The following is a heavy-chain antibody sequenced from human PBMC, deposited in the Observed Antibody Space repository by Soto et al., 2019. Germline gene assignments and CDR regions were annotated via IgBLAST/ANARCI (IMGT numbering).Heavy chain of an antibody. D-gene: IGHD6-19*01. CDR3: ARDRQSSGWLDAFDI. CDR1: GFTVSSNY. CDR2: IFTGGST. V-gene: IGHV3-53*04. Sequence: EVQLVGSGGGLVQPGGSLRLSCAASGFTVSSNYMSWVRQAPGKGLEWVSVIFTGGSTYYADSVKGRFTISRHSSMNTVYLQMDSLRAEDTAVYYCARDRQSSGWLDAFDIWGQGTMVTVSS. J-gene: IGHJ3*02.